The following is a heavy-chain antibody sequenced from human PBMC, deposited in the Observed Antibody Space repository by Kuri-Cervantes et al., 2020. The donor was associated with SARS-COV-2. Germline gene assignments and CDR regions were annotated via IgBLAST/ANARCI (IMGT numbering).Heavy chain of an antibody. Sequence: GGSLRLSCAASAFTFSTYWMTWVRQAPGKGLEWVSCTSSGSTYIYYVDSVKGRFTISRDNAKNSLYLQMNSLRAEDTAVYYCARAGGSGGTSNYYYYMDVWGKGTTVTVSS. CDR2: TSSGSTYI. CDR3: ARAGGSGGTSNYYYYMDV. D-gene: IGHD2-15*01. J-gene: IGHJ6*03. V-gene: IGHV3-21*01. CDR1: AFTFSTYW.